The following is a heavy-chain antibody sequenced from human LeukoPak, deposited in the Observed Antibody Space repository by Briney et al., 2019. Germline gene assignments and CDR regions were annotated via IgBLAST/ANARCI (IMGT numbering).Heavy chain of an antibody. J-gene: IGHJ4*02. Sequence: GGSLRLSCAASGFTFSSYEMNWVRQAPGKGLEWVSYISSSGSTIYYADSVKGRFTISRDNAKNSLYLQMNSLRAEDTAVYYCARELYGDYVAWMDHWGQGTLVTVSS. CDR2: ISSSGSTI. D-gene: IGHD4-17*01. CDR3: ARELYGDYVAWMDH. V-gene: IGHV3-48*03. CDR1: GFTFSSYE.